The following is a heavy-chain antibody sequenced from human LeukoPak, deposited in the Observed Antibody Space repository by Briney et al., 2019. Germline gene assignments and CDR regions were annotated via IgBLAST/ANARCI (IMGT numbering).Heavy chain of an antibody. CDR3: ASALTREYSSSPTVGWFDP. Sequence: GGSLRLSCAASGFTFSSYSMNWVRQAPGKGLEWVSYISSSSSTIYYADSVKGRFTISRDNAKNSLYLQMNSLRAEDTAVYYCASALTREYSSSPTVGWFDPWGQGTLVTVSS. V-gene: IGHV3-48*01. J-gene: IGHJ5*02. CDR2: ISSSSSTI. CDR1: GFTFSSYS. D-gene: IGHD6-6*01.